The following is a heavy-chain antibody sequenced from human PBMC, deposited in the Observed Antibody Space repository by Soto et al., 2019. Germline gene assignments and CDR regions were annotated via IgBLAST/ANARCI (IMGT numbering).Heavy chain of an antibody. Sequence: ASVKVSCKASGYTFTSYDINWVRQATGQGLEWMGWMNPNSGNTGYAQKFQGRVTMTRNTSISTAYMELSSLRSEDTAVYYGGRGRYNGNRRGYFDLWGRGTLVTVSS. V-gene: IGHV1-8*01. CDR3: GRGRYNGNRRGYFDL. CDR2: MNPNSGNT. D-gene: IGHD1-20*01. CDR1: GYTFTSYD. J-gene: IGHJ2*01.